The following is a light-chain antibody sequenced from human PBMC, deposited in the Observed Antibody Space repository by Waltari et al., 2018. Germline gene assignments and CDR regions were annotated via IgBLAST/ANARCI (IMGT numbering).Light chain of an antibody. CDR1: QTIRNY. J-gene: IGKJ3*01. V-gene: IGKV1-39*01. Sequence: DIQMTQSPPYLAASVGDSVNITCRASQTIRNYLNWYQQRPGKAPKLLISAASSLQSGVPSRFNGSGSGTDFALTISSLQPEDFASYHCQETYTTLFTFGPGTKVEIK. CDR3: QETYTTLFT. CDR2: AAS.